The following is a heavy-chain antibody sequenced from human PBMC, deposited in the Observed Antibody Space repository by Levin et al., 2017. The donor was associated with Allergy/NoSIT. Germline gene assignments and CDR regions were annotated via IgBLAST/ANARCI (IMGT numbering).Heavy chain of an antibody. J-gene: IGHJ4*02. CDR1: GFTFSSYW. D-gene: IGHD6-19*01. CDR2: INSDGSST. V-gene: IGHV3-74*01. CDR3: ASSGIAVAGTRYFDY. Sequence: LSLTCAASGFTFSSYWMHWVRQAPGKGLVWVSRINSDGSSTTYADSVKGRFTISRDNAKNTLYLQMNSLRAEDTAVYYCASSGIAVAGTRYFDYWGQGTLVTVSS.